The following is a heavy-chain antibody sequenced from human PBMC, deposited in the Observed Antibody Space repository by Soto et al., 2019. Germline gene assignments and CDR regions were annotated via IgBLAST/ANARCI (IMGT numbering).Heavy chain of an antibody. V-gene: IGHV3-30*18. CDR1: GFTFSSYG. J-gene: IGHJ3*02. CDR2: ISYDGSNK. Sequence: QVQLVESGGGVVQPGRSLRLSCAASGFTFSSYGMHWVRQAPGKGLEWVAVISYDGSNKYYADSVKGRFSISRDNSKNTLYLQMNSLRAEDTAVYYCAKELIGANPDAFDIWGQGTMVTVSS. CDR3: AKELIGANPDAFDI. D-gene: IGHD1-26*01.